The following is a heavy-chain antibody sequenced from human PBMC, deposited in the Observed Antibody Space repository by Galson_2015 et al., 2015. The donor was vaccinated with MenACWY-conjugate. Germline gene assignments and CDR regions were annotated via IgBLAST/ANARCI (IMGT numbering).Heavy chain of an antibody. Sequence: SLRLSCAVSGFTFRNYWMTWVRQAPGKGLEWVASIKKDGSEKYYVDSVKGRLTISRDNTKNSMYLEMNSLRAEDTAVYYCARGHYGTAVRGQGTTVPASS. CDR3: ARGHYGTAV. V-gene: IGHV3-7*03. J-gene: IGHJ6*02. CDR1: GFTFRNYW. CDR2: IKKDGSEK.